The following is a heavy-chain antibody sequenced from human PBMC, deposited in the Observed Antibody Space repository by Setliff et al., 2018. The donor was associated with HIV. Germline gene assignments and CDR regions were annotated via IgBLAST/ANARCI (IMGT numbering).Heavy chain of an antibody. CDR2: MSPNSGNA. J-gene: IGHJ6*03. D-gene: IGHD6-19*01. CDR1: GYTFTSYD. Sequence: ASVKVSCKASGYTFTSYDINWVRQATGQGLEWMGWMSPNSGNAGYAQKFQGRVTMTRNTSISTAYMELSSLRSEDTDVYYCARGLAVAGKSYYYYYYMDVWGKGTTVTVSS. CDR3: ARGLAVAGKSYYYYYYMDV. V-gene: IGHV1-8*01.